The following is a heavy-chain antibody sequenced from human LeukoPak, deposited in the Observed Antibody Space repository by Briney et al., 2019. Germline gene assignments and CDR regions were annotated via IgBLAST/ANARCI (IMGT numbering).Heavy chain of an antibody. CDR2: ISAYNGNT. V-gene: IGHV1-18*01. CDR3: ARKGYYDILTGYLSIEDY. J-gene: IGHJ4*02. Sequence: ASVKVSCKASGYTFTSYGISWVRQAPGQGLEWMGWISAYNGNTNYAQKLQGRVTMTTDTSTSTAYMELRSLRSDDTAVYYCARKGYYDILTGYLSIEDYWGQGTLVTVSS. D-gene: IGHD3-9*01. CDR1: GYTFTSYG.